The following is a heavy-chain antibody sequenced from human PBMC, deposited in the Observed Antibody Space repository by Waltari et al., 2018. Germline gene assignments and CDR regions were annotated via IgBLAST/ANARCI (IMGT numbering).Heavy chain of an antibody. CDR3: ARGGSGSYMGSFDI. D-gene: IGHD1-26*01. CDR2: IYHTGTT. J-gene: IGHJ3*02. V-gene: IGHV4-38-2*01. CDR1: GSSIINGYY. Sequence: QVQLQESGPGLVKPSETLSLTCAVSGSSIINGYYWSWIRQPPGKGLEWIGGIYHTGTTNYNASLKSRVTISVGTSKNQFSLNLSFVTAADTALYCCARGGSGSYMGSFDIWGQGPMVTVSS.